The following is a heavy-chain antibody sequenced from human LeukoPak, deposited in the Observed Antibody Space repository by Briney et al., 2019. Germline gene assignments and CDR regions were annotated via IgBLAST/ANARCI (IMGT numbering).Heavy chain of an antibody. V-gene: IGHV3-48*01. CDR1: GLTFSSYN. D-gene: IGHD6-13*01. Sequence: PGGSLRLSCAASGLTFSSYNMNWVRQAPGKGPEWVAYITASDTTKYYADSLKGRFTISRDNAKKSLFLQMNSLRAEDTAVYYCAAASAFSSSWRSWGQGSVVSVSS. CDR3: AAASAFSSSWRS. J-gene: IGHJ5*02. CDR2: ITASDTTK.